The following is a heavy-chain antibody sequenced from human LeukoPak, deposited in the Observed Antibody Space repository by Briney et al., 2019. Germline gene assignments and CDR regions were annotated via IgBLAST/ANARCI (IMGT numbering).Heavy chain of an antibody. Sequence: GGSLRLSCAASGFTLSSYWMSWVRQAPGKGLEWVANIKQDGSEKYYVDSVKGRFTISRDNAKNSLHLQMNSLRAEDTAVYYCARSVLGGFDYRGPGALVIVSS. CDR3: ARSVLGGFDY. V-gene: IGHV3-7*01. D-gene: IGHD3-16*01. J-gene: IGHJ4*02. CDR2: IKQDGSEK. CDR1: GFTLSSYW.